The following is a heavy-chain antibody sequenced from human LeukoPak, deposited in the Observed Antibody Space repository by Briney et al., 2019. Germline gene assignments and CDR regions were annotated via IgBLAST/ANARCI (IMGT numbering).Heavy chain of an antibody. CDR2: ISSSGSTI. V-gene: IGHV3-48*03. D-gene: IGHD3-22*01. J-gene: IGHJ6*04. CDR1: GFTFSSYE. CDR3: AELGITMIRGV. Sequence: GGSLRLSCAASGFTFSSYEMNWVRQAPGKGLEWVSYISSSGSTIYYADSVKGRFTISRGNAKNSLYLQMNSLRAEDTAVYYCAELGITMIRGVWGKGTTVTISS.